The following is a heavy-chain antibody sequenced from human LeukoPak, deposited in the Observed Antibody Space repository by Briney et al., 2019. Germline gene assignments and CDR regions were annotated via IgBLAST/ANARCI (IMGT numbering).Heavy chain of an antibody. Sequence: GGSLRLSCAASGFTFDDYAMHWVRQAPGKGLEWVSGIGWNSGSIGYADSVKGRFTISRDNAKNSLYLQMNSLRAEDTALYYCAKSDCSSTSCPTFDYWGQGTLVTVSS. V-gene: IGHV3-9*01. CDR2: IGWNSGSI. CDR1: GFTFDDYA. J-gene: IGHJ4*02. CDR3: AKSDCSSTSCPTFDY. D-gene: IGHD2-2*01.